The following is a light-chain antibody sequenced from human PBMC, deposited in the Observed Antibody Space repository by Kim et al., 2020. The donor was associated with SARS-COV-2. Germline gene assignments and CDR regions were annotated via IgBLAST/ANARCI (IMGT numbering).Light chain of an antibody. CDR1: QSVSSSY. CDR2: GAS. J-gene: IGKJ1*01. CDR3: QHYGSSPRT. V-gene: IGKV3-20*01. Sequence: PGERATLSCRASQSVSSSYLAWYQQKPGQPPRLLIYGASSRATGIPDRFSGSGSGTDFTLTISRLEPEDLAVYYCQHYGSSPRTFGQGTKV.